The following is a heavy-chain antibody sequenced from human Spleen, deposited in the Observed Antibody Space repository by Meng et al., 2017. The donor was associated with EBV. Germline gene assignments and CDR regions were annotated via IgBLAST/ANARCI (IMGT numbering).Heavy chain of an antibody. J-gene: IGHJ4*02. V-gene: IGHV1-46*01. CDR3: ARAPHWFRDYGGDY. CDR2: INPSGDTT. CDR1: GSGYTFSSYY. Sequence: QVQLVQSGAEVKKPGASVKVSCKASGSGYTFSSYYIHWVRQAPGQGLEWMGIINPSGDTTNYAQKFQGRVIMTRDTSTNTVYMELSSLRSEDTAVYYCARAPHWFRDYGGDYWGQGSLVTASS. D-gene: IGHD4/OR15-4a*01.